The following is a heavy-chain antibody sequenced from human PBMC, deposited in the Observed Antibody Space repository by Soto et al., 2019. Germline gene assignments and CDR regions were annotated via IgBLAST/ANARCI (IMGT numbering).Heavy chain of an antibody. CDR2: IYYSGST. D-gene: IGHD1-26*01. CDR1: GGSINNYY. V-gene: IGHV4-59*01. CDR3: ARRYGGNFDY. J-gene: IGHJ4*02. Sequence: TSETLSLTCTVSGGSINNYYWSWIRQPPGKGLEWIGYIYYSGSTNYNPSLKSRATISVDTSKNQFSLKLSSVTAADTAVYYCARRYGGNFDYWGQGTLVTVSS.